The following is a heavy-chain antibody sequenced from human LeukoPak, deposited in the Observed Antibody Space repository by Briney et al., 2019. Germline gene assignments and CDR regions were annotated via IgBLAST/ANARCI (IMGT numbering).Heavy chain of an antibody. Sequence: PSETLSLTCTVSGGSLSSGSYYWRWIRQPPGKALEWVGYIYYSRSNNYNPSLKSRVTILVDTFKNQFSLKLSSVTAADTAVYYCARAAMVRGVILGYYGMDVWGKGTTVIVSS. J-gene: IGHJ6*04. CDR1: GGSLSSGSYY. CDR3: ARAAMVRGVILGYYGMDV. V-gene: IGHV4-61*01. D-gene: IGHD3-10*01. CDR2: IYYSRSN.